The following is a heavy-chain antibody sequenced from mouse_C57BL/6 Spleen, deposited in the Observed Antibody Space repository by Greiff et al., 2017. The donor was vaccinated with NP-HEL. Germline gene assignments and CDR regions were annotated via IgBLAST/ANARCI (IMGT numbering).Heavy chain of an antibody. V-gene: IGHV1-26*01. J-gene: IGHJ3*01. Sequence: EVQLQQSGPELVKPGASVKISCKASGYTFTDYYMNWVKQSHGKSLEWIGDINPNNGGTSYNQKFKGKATLTVDKSSSTAYMELRSLTSEDSAVYYCANHGIAYWGQGTLVTVSA. CDR3: ANHGIAY. CDR2: INPNNGGT. CDR1: GYTFTDYY.